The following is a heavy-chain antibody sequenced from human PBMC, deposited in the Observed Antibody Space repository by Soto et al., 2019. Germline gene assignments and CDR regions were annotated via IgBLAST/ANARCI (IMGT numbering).Heavy chain of an antibody. CDR2: ISSSSSYT. CDR1: GFTFSDYY. Sequence: GGSLRLSCAASGFTFSDYYMSWIRQAPGKGLEWVSYISSSSSYTNYADSVKGRFTISRDNAKNSLYLQMKSLRAEDTAVYYCARDHLGIAALPDYWGQGTLVTVSS. J-gene: IGHJ4*02. D-gene: IGHD6-6*01. CDR3: ARDHLGIAALPDY. V-gene: IGHV3-11*06.